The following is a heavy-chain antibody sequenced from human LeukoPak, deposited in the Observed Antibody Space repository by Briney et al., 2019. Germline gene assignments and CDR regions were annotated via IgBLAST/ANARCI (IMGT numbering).Heavy chain of an antibody. J-gene: IGHJ4*02. CDR2: ISAYNGNT. V-gene: IGHV1-18*01. CDR3: ARDRIPYYYDSSGPNDY. D-gene: IGHD3-22*01. CDR1: GYTFTSYG. Sequence: VASVKVSCKASGYTFTSYGISWVRQAPGQGLEWRGWISAYNGNTNYAQKLQGRVTMTTDTSTSTAYMELRSLRSDDTAVYYCARDRIPYYYDSSGPNDYWGQGTLVTVSS.